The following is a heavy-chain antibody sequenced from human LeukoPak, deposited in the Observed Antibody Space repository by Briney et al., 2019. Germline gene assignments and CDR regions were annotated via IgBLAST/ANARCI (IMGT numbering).Heavy chain of an antibody. D-gene: IGHD2-2*01. V-gene: IGHV4-39*07. CDR2: IFYSGNT. CDR1: GGSISSSSYY. Sequence: SETLSLTCTVSGGSISSSSYYWGWIRQPPGKGLEWIGSIFYSGNTHYSPSLKSRVTISLDTSKTQFSLRLSSVTAADTAVYYCARLSVIPPNDAFDLWGQGTMVTVSS. CDR3: ARLSVIPPNDAFDL. J-gene: IGHJ3*01.